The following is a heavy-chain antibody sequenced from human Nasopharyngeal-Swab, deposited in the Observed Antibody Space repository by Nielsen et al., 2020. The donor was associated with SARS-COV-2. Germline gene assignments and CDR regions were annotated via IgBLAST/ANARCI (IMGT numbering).Heavy chain of an antibody. CDR2: ISYRGST. D-gene: IGHD2-15*01. J-gene: IGHJ6*02. CDR3: ARALGYCSGGSCPLWYYGMDV. Sequence: VRQMPGKGLEWIGYISYRGSTYYNPSLKSRVTISVDTSKNQVSLNLSSVTAADTAVYYCARALGYCSGGSCPLWYYGMDVWGQGTTVTVSS. V-gene: IGHV4-31*02.